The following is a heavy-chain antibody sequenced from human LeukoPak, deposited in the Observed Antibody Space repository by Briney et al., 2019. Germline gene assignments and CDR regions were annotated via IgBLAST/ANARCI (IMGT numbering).Heavy chain of an antibody. CDR3: AIAQAWDGVFDS. Sequence: GGSLTLSCAASGVAVTGNYMSWVRQPPGKGLEWVSFISINTDTFYAASVRGRFTISTDSSENTLFLQMNSLRDEDSAVYYCAIAQAWDGVFDSWGQGTLVTVSS. V-gene: IGHV3-53*01. CDR2: ISINTDT. CDR1: GVAVTGNY. D-gene: IGHD3-10*01. J-gene: IGHJ4*02.